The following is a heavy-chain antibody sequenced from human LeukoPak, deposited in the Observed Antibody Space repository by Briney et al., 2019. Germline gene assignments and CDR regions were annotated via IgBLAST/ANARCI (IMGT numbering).Heavy chain of an antibody. Sequence: PSETLSLTCTVSGDSISSSYYYWVWIRQPPGKGLEWIGSIYYDGRTYYNPSLNSPVTISLDTSKNRVPLNLNSVTATDTAVYYCARRSHCMGGNCPPVWGQGTTVTVSS. CDR2: IYYDGRT. D-gene: IGHD2-15*01. CDR3: ARRSHCMGGNCPPV. V-gene: IGHV4-39*01. J-gene: IGHJ6*02. CDR1: GDSISSSYYY.